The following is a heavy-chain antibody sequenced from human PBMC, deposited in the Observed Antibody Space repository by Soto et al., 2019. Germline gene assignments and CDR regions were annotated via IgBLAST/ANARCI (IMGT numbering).Heavy chain of an antibody. CDR2: FDPEDGVT. CDR1: GYTLTELS. J-gene: IGHJ4*02. Sequence: VKVSSKVSGYTLTELSMHWVRQAPGKGLAWLGCFDPEDGVTIYAQKFKGRVTMTEDTSTDTAYMELSSLRSEHTAVYYCATIRAYYASSSYYPCYXWGQGTPCTVSX. D-gene: IGHD3-22*01. CDR3: ATIRAYYASSSYYPCYX. V-gene: IGHV1-24*01.